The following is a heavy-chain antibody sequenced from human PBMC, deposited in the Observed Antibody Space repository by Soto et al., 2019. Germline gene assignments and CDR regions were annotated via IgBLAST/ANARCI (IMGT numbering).Heavy chain of an antibody. D-gene: IGHD3-3*01. CDR2: IYYSGST. CDR3: ARDRSLRSGAYGMDV. J-gene: IGHJ6*02. CDR1: GGSLSSGGYY. Sequence: TSETLSLTCTVSGGSLSSGGYYWSWNRQHPGKGLEWIGYIYYSGSTYYNPSLKSRVTISVDTSKNQFSLKLSSVTAADTAVYYCARDRSLRSGAYGMDVWGQGTTVTVSS. V-gene: IGHV4-31*03.